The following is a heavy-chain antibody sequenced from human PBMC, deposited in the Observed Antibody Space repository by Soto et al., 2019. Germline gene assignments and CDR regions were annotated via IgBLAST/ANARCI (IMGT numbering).Heavy chain of an antibody. J-gene: IGHJ5*02. CDR3: ARGSGWYVH. Sequence: SETLSLTCTVSGDSISGSSWSWIRQPPGKGLEWIAYMYFSGSTNYNPSLKSRVTISVDTSKNQFSLKLSSVTAADTAVYYCARGSGWYVHWGQGTLVTVSS. D-gene: IGHD6-19*01. CDR1: GDSISGSS. V-gene: IGHV4-59*01. CDR2: MYFSGST.